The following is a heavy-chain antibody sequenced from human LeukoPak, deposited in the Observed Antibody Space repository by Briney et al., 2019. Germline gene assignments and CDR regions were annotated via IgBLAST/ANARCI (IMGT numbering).Heavy chain of an antibody. CDR1: GGTFSSYA. V-gene: IGHV1-69*13. J-gene: IGHJ6*02. CDR3: ARVSVRNIVVVVARYYGMDV. Sequence: SVKVSCKASGGTFSSYAISWVRQAPGQGLEWMGGIIPIFGTANYAQKFQGRVTITADESTSTAYMELSSLRSEDTAVYYCARVSVRNIVVVVARYYGMDVWGQGTTVTVSS. D-gene: IGHD2-15*01. CDR2: IIPIFGTA.